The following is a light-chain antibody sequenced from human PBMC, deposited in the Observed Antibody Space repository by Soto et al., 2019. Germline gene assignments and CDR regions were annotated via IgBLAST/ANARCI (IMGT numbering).Light chain of an antibody. Sequence: AIQMTQSPSSLSASVGDRVTITCRASQGIRNDLGWYQQKPGKAPKLLIYAASSLQSGVPSRFSGGGSGTDFTLTISSLQPEDFVTYYCLQDYNYPYTFGQGTKLEIK. CDR2: AAS. V-gene: IGKV1-6*01. CDR1: QGIRND. CDR3: LQDYNYPYT. J-gene: IGKJ2*01.